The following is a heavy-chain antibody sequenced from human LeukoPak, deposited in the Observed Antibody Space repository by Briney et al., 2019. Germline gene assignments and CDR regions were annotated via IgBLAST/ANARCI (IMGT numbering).Heavy chain of an antibody. D-gene: IGHD2-8*01. CDR3: VRLRGELMDGLDF. J-gene: IGHJ4*02. CDR2: IYIDDSDT. CDR1: GGSFSNYW. Sequence: GEPLKISCKPSGGSFSNYWIAWVRQLPGKGLESMGVIYIDDSDTRYSPTFQGQVTISADKSLNTAYVQWSNLKASDTAMYYCVRLRGELMDGLDFWGQGTLVTVSS. V-gene: IGHV5-51*01.